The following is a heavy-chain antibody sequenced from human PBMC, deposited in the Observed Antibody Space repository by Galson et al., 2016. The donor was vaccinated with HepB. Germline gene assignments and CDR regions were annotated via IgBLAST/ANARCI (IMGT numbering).Heavy chain of an antibody. CDR3: ARAWPGNIGTTIVDY. CDR2: INPSGGTT. V-gene: IGHV1-46*03. CDR1: GYTFIDYY. D-gene: IGHD5-12*01. Sequence: SVKVSCKASGYTFIDYYMHWVRQAPGQGLEWMGVINPSGGTTTYAQKFQGTVTMTRDTSTSTVYMELSSLRSEDTAVYYCARAWPGNIGTTIVDYWGQGTLVTVSS. J-gene: IGHJ4*02.